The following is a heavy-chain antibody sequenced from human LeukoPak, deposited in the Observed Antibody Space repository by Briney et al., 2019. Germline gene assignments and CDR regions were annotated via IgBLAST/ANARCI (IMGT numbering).Heavy chain of an antibody. J-gene: IGHJ4*02. CDR3: ARDLQENPESKYCGSITYYFDY. D-gene: IGHD1-26*01. CDR1: GFTFSSYE. V-gene: IGHV3-7*01. CDR2: IKQDGSEK. Sequence: PGGSLRLSCAASGFTFSSYEMNWVRQAPGKGLEWVANIKQDGSEKYYVDSVKGRFTISRDNAKNSLYLQMNSLRAEDTAVYYCARDLQENPESKYCGSITYYFDYWGQGTLVTVSS.